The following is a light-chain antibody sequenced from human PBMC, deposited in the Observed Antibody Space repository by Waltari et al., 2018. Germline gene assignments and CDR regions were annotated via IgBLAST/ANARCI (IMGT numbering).Light chain of an antibody. J-gene: IGLJ2*01. CDR1: SRDVGGYNY. CDR3: SSYTSSSTGV. Sequence: QSALTQPASVSGSPGQSIPISCTRTSRDVGGYNYVSWYQQHPGKAPKLMIYDVSKRPSGVSNRFSGSKSGNTASLTISGLQAEDEADYYCSSYTSSSTGVFGGGTKLTVL. V-gene: IGLV2-14*01. CDR2: DVS.